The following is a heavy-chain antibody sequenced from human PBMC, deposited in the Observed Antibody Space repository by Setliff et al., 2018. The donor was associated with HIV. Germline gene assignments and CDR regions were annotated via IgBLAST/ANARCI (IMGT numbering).Heavy chain of an antibody. D-gene: IGHD2-15*01. CDR1: GASISSGGYY. CDR3: ARLGTRTVAADADFDS. CDR2: IYYTGTT. V-gene: IGHV4-31*03. Sequence: NPSETLSLTCTVSGASISSGGYYWSWIRQHPVKGLEWIGYIYYTGTTFYNPSLESRLIISLDTPKNQFSLRLTSVTAADTAVYYCARLGTRTVAADADFDSWGQGALVTVSS. J-gene: IGHJ4*02.